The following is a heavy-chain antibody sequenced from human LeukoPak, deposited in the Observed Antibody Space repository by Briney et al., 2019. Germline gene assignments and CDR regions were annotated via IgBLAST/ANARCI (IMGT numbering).Heavy chain of an antibody. CDR3: AKARITMVRGVIIPFLNY. V-gene: IGHV3-23*01. D-gene: IGHD3-10*01. CDR2: ISGSGGST. J-gene: IGHJ4*02. CDR1: GFTFSSYA. Sequence: PGGSLRLSCAASGFTFSSYAMSWVRQAPGKGLEWVSAISGSGGSTYHADSVKGRLTISRENSKNTLYLQMNSLRAEDTAVYYCAKARITMVRGVIIPFLNYWGQGTLVTVSS.